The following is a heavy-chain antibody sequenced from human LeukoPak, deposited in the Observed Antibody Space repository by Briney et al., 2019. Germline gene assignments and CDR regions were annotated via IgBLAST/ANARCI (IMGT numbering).Heavy chain of an antibody. D-gene: IGHD3-22*01. CDR1: GFTFSSYA. J-gene: IGHJ3*01. Sequence: GGSLRLSCAASGFTFSSYAMSWVRQAPGKGLEWVSAISGSGGSTYYADSVKGRFAISRDNSKNTLYLQMNSLRAEDTAVYYCAKGREYYYDSSGYSWGQGTMVTVSS. CDR2: ISGSGGST. CDR3: AKGREYYYDSSGYS. V-gene: IGHV3-23*01.